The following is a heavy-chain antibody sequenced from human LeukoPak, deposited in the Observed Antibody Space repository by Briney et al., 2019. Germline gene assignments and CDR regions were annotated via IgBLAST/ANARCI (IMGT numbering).Heavy chain of an antibody. CDR1: GDSISDDSVNKNNW. CDR2: VSLDGIT. Sequence: SETLSLTCVFSGDSISDDSVNKNNWLNWVRQAPGKGLEWIGDVSLDGITNYNPSLLGRVTISVDTSKNQFSLKLSSVTAADTAVYYCARVEMATIYYYYGMDVWGQGTTVTVSS. D-gene: IGHD5-24*01. V-gene: IGHV4-4*02. J-gene: IGHJ6*02. CDR3: ARVEMATIYYYYGMDV.